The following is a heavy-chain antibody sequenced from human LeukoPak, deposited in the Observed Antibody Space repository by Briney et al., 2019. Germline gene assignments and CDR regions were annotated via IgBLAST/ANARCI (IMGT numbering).Heavy chain of an antibody. V-gene: IGHV4-30-4*01. CDR1: GGSLSSGDYY. D-gene: IGHD2-2*02. Sequence: SETLSLTCTVSGGSLSSGDYYCSWIRQPPGKGLEWIGYIYYSGTTFYNPSLKSRVIISLDTSKNQFSLRLSSVTAADTAVYYCASWLVVPAAIDYWGQGTLVTVSS. J-gene: IGHJ4*02. CDR2: IYYSGTT. CDR3: ASWLVVPAAIDY.